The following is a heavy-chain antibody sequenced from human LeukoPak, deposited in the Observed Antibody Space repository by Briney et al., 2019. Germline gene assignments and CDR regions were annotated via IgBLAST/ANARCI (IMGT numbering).Heavy chain of an antibody. D-gene: IGHD4-17*01. CDR3: ANEGYGDYTEYFQH. CDR2: INHSGST. V-gene: IGHV4-34*01. J-gene: IGHJ1*01. Sequence: PSETLSLTCALYVGSFRGYYWSWIRQPPGKGLEWIGEINHSGSTNYNPSLKSRVTISVDTSKNQFSLKLSSVTAADTAVYYCANEGYGDYTEYFQHWGQGTLVTVSS. CDR1: VGSFRGYY.